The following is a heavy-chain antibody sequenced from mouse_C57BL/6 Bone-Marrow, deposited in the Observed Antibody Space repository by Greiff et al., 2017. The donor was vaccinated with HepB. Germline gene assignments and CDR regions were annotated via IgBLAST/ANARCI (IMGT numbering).Heavy chain of an antibody. CDR3: ARGWGLRRFAY. Sequence: EVQLQESGGGLVKPGGSLKLSCAASGFTFSSYAMSWVRQTPEKRLEWVATISDGGSYTYYPDNVKGRFTISRDNAKNNLYLQMSHLKSEDTAMYYCARGWGLRRFAYWGQGTLVTVSA. J-gene: IGHJ3*01. CDR1: GFTFSSYA. V-gene: IGHV5-4*01. D-gene: IGHD2-4*01. CDR2: ISDGGSYT.